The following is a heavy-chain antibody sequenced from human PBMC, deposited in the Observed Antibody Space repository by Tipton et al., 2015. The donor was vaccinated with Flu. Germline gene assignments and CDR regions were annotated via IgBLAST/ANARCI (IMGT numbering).Heavy chain of an antibody. Sequence: TLSLTCTVSGASPRSSSYYWGWIRQPQGKGLEWIGSFYYDVGTYYNPSLNSRVTITVDESKNQFSLRLTSVTAADTAVYYCVRTKDGYTLSNFVYWGQGTLVTVSS. J-gene: IGHJ4*02. D-gene: IGHD5-24*01. CDR1: GASPRSSSYY. CDR3: VRTKDGYTLSNFVY. CDR2: FYYDVGT. V-gene: IGHV4-39*07.